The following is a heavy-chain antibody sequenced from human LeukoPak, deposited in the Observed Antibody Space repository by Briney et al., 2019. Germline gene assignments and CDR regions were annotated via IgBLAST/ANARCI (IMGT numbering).Heavy chain of an antibody. D-gene: IGHD3-16*02. Sequence: ASVKVSCKASGYTFTSYGISWVRQAPGQGLEWMGWISAYNGNTNYAQKLQGRVAMTTDTSTSTAYMELRSLRSDDTAVYYCARLYDCVWGSYRYTGMDYFDYWGQGTLVTVSS. CDR1: GYTFTSYG. CDR2: ISAYNGNT. CDR3: ARLYDCVWGSYRYTGMDYFDY. J-gene: IGHJ4*02. V-gene: IGHV1-18*01.